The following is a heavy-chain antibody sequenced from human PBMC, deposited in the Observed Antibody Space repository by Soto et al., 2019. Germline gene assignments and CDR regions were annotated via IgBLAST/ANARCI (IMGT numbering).Heavy chain of an antibody. CDR2: IIPVLGMA. CDR1: GDIFDSLT. D-gene: IGHD5-12*01. V-gene: IGHV1-69*08. J-gene: IGHJ6*03. CDR3: ARELGGYDYLSYYYYLDV. Sequence: QVQLVQSGAEMKKPGSSVKVSCQASGDIFDSLTINWVRQAPGQGLEWMGRIIPVLGMANYAQKFQGRVTIIADKSTSTVDLELSSLTSEDTDVYYCARELGGYDYLSYYYYLDVWGEVTTVNVSS.